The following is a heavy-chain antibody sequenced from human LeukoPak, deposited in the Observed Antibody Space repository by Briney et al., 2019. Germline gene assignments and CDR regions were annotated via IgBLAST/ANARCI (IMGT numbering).Heavy chain of an antibody. Sequence: SETLSLTCSVSGGSINIANYYWDWIRQPPGKGLEWIGSVYFSGSTYYNPSLKSLLTKSIDTSKNQFSRNLTSVTAAGSAVYYCARGRVTYALVPPWFDSWGQGILVTVSS. CDR1: GGSINIANYY. CDR3: ARGRVTYALVPPWFDS. V-gene: IGHV4-39*01. CDR2: VYFSGST. J-gene: IGHJ5*01. D-gene: IGHD3-16*02.